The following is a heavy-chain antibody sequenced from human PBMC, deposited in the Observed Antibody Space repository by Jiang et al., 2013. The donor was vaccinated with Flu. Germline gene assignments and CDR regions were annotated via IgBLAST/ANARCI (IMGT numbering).Heavy chain of an antibody. CDR3: ARAEYSSGEKLDY. V-gene: IGHV4-59*01. J-gene: IGHJ4*02. D-gene: IGHD6-19*01. Sequence: GKGLEWIGYIYYSGSTNYNPSLKSRVTISVDTSKNQFSLKLSSVTAADTAVYYCARAEYSSGEKLDYWGQGTLVTVSS. CDR2: IYYSGST.